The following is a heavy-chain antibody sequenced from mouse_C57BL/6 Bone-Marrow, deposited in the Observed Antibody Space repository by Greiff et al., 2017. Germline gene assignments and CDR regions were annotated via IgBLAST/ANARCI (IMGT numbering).Heavy chain of an antibody. CDR1: GYSITSGYY. Sequence: ESGPGLEKPSQSLSLTCSVTGYSITSGYYWNWIRQFPGNKLEWMGYISYDGSNNYNPSLKNRISITRDTSKNQFFLKLNSVTTEDTATYYCAREGGFITTVVAPVFDVWGTGTTVTVSS. CDR2: ISYDGSN. V-gene: IGHV3-6*01. D-gene: IGHD1-1*01. CDR3: AREGGFITTVVAPVFDV. J-gene: IGHJ1*03.